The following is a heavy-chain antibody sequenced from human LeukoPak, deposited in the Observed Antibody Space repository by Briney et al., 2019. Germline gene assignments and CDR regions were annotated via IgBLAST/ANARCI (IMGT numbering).Heavy chain of an antibody. CDR2: ISAYNGNT. Sequence: ASVTVSCTASGYTFTSYGISWVRQAPGQGLEWMGWISAYNGNTNYAQKLQGRVTMTTDTSTSTAYMELRSLRSDDTAVYYCARDYDSSGYYYEPFDYWGQGTLVTVSS. J-gene: IGHJ4*02. CDR3: ARDYDSSGYYYEPFDY. D-gene: IGHD3-22*01. V-gene: IGHV1-18*01. CDR1: GYTFTSYG.